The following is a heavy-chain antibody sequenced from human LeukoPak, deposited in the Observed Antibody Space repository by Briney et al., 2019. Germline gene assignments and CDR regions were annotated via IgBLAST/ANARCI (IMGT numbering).Heavy chain of an antibody. Sequence: SETLSLTCTVSGGSISSYYWSWIRQPPGKGLEWIGYIYYSGSTNYNPSLKSRVTISVDTSKNQFSLKLSSVTAADTAVYYCARLEGSSTEDYWGQGTLVTVSS. CDR1: GGSISSYY. CDR2: IYYSGST. J-gene: IGHJ4*02. CDR3: ARLEGSSTEDY. D-gene: IGHD6-13*01. V-gene: IGHV4-59*01.